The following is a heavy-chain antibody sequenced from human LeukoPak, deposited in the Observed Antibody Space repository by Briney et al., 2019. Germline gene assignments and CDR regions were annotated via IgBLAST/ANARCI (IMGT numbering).Heavy chain of an antibody. D-gene: IGHD6-19*01. Sequence: ASVKVSCKASGYTFISYALSWVRQAPGQGLEWMGWINIETGNPTYAQGFIGRFVFSLDTSVSTAYLQISSLKAEDTAVYYCARVAGYTTDWYGGGDDYWGQGTLVTVSS. CDR2: INIETGNP. CDR1: GYTFISYA. CDR3: ARVAGYTTDWYGGGDDY. J-gene: IGHJ4*02. V-gene: IGHV7-4-1*02.